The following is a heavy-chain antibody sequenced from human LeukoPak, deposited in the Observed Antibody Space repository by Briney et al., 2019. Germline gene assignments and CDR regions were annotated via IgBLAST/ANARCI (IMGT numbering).Heavy chain of an antibody. CDR3: ARGYCSGGSCYHDY. D-gene: IGHD2-15*01. J-gene: IGHJ4*02. CDR2: ISYDGSNK. CDR1: GFTFSSYP. V-gene: IGHV3-30-3*01. Sequence: GGSLRLSCAASGFTFSSYPMHWVRQAPGKGLEWVAVISYDGSNKYYADSVKGRFTISRDNSKNTLYLQVNSLRAEDTAVYYCARGYCSGGSCYHDYWGQGILVTVSS.